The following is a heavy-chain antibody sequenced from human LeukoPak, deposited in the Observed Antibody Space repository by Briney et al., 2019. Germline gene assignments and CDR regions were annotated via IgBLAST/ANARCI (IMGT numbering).Heavy chain of an antibody. J-gene: IGHJ4*02. CDR2: ISYDGSNK. Sequence: GGSLRLSCAASGFTFSSYAMHWVRQAPGKGLEWVAVISYDGSNKYYADSVKGRFTISRDNSKNTLYLQMNSLRAEDTAVYYCAKELAVDDGMFWGQGTLVTVSS. CDR1: GFTFSSYA. V-gene: IGHV3-30*04. CDR3: AKELAVDDGMF. D-gene: IGHD6-19*01.